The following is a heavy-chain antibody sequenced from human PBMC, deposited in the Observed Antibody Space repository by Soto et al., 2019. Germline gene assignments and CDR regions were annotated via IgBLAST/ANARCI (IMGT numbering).Heavy chain of an antibody. J-gene: IGHJ4*02. CDR1: GFNFDDYA. CDR3: AKDISSGWLEVFDS. D-gene: IGHD3-22*01. Sequence: VQLMESGGGLVQPGTSLRLSCAASGFNFDDYAMHWVRQAPGKGLEWVSGISWNSGSADYADSVKGRFTISRNNAKNYLYLQMNSVGPEDTAFYFCAKDISSGWLEVFDSWGQGTLVTVSS. V-gene: IGHV3-9*01. CDR2: ISWNSGSA.